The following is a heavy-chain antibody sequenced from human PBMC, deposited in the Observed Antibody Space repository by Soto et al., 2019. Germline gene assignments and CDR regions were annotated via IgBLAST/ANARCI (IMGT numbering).Heavy chain of an antibody. J-gene: IGHJ4*02. D-gene: IGHD5-18*01. Sequence: EVQLVESGGGLVQPGGSLKLSCAASGFTFSGSAMHWVRQASGKGLVWVGRIRSKANSYATAYAASVTGRFTITRDDSRDTAYLQMNSLKTEDTAVYYCTRQIFAADTPMAEPYWGKGTLVTVSS. CDR3: TRQIFAADTPMAEPY. V-gene: IGHV3-73*02. CDR2: IRSKANSYAT. CDR1: GFTFSGSA.